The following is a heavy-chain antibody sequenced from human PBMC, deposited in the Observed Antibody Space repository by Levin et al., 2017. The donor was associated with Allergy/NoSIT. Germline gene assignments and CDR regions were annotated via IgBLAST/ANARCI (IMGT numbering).Heavy chain of an antibody. Sequence: SGPTLVKPTQTLTLTCTFSGFSLSTSGVGVGWIRQPPGKALEWLALIYWDDDKRYSPSLKSRLTITKDTSKNQVVLTMTNMDPVDTATYYCAHRLASPRRGDAFDIWGQGTMVTVSS. CDR3: AHRLASPRRGDAFDI. V-gene: IGHV2-5*02. J-gene: IGHJ3*02. D-gene: IGHD3-10*01. CDR1: GFSLSTSGVG. CDR2: IYWDDDK.